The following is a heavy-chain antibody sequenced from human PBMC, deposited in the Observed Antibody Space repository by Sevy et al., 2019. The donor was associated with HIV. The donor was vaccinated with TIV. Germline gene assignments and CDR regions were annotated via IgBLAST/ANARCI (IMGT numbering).Heavy chain of an antibody. D-gene: IGHD3-22*01. V-gene: IGHV3-9*01. CDR3: AKAWGRYYYDSSGYYWFDY. J-gene: IGHJ4*02. CDR1: GFTFDDYA. Sequence: GGSLRLSCAASGFTFDDYAMHWVRQAPGKGLEWVSGISWNSGSIGYADSVKGRFTISRDNAKNSLYLQMNSLRAEDTALYYCAKAWGRYYYDSSGYYWFDYWGQGTLVTVSS. CDR2: ISWNSGSI.